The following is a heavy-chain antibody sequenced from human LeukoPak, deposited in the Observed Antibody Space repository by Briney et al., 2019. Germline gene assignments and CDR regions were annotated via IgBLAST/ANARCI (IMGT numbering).Heavy chain of an antibody. CDR1: GFTFSSYS. Sequence: KPGGSLRLSCAASGFTFSSYSMNWVWQAPGKGLEWVSSISSSSSYIYYADSVKGRFTISRDNAKNSLYLQMNSLRTEDMAVYYCVQDSYAISSSGLTFASWGQGTLVTVSS. D-gene: IGHD2-2*01. CDR3: VQDSYAISSSGLTFAS. CDR2: ISSSSSYI. J-gene: IGHJ4*02. V-gene: IGHV3-21*04.